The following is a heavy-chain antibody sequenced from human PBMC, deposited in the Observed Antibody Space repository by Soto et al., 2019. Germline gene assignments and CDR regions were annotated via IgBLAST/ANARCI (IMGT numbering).Heavy chain of an antibody. CDR1: GGSFRRYS. Sequence: QVQVVQSGAEVKKPGSSVKVSCRSSGGSFRRYSISWVRQAPGQGLEWMGGIIPMFGTPNYAQKVRGIVTINADESTSTAYMDLSSLRSDDTAVYYCVRGTRDCTTISCYTPQGSFYYGMDVWGQGTTVTVSS. V-gene: IGHV1-69*01. CDR3: VRGTRDCTTISCYTPQGSFYYGMDV. J-gene: IGHJ6*02. D-gene: IGHD2-2*02. CDR2: IIPMFGTP.